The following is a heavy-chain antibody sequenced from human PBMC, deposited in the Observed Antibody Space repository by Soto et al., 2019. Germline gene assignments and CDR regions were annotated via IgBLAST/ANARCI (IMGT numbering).Heavy chain of an antibody. J-gene: IGHJ4*02. CDR3: ARGVFH. CDR2: IYYSGST. Sequence: SETLSLTCAVSGGSISSGGYSWSWIRQHPGKGLEWIGYIYYSGSTSYNPSLKSRLTISVDTSKNQFSLKLSSVTAADTAVYYCARGVFHWGQGTLVTAPQ. V-gene: IGHV4-31*11. D-gene: IGHD3-10*01. CDR1: GGSISSGGYS.